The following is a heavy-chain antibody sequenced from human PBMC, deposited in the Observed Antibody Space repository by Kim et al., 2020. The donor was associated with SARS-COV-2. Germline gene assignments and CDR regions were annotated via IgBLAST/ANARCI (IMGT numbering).Heavy chain of an antibody. J-gene: IGHJ4*02. D-gene: IGHD1-26*01. Sequence: GGSLRLSCAASGFTFSDYYMSWIRQAPGKGLEGVSYISSSSSYTNYADSVKGRFTISRDNAKNSLYLQMNSLRAEDTAVYYCARAGSGSYFRFDYWGQGTLVTVSS. CDR2: ISSSSSYT. V-gene: IGHV3-11*06. CDR3: ARAGSGSYFRFDY. CDR1: GFTFSDYY.